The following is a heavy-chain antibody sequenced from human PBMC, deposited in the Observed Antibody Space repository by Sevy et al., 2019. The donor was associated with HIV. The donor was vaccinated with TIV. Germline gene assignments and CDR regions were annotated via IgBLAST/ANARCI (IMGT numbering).Heavy chain of an antibody. J-gene: IGHJ4*02. Sequence: GGSLRLSCGASGFIFSNNAMKWVRQAQGKGPEWVSGVESGGSTYYADSVKGRFTISRDNSKNMLFLQMSSLRAEDTAIYYCATGDTAMITDLDYWGLVTLVTVSS. CDR2: VESGGST. CDR3: ATGDTAMITDLDY. D-gene: IGHD5-18*01. CDR1: GFIFSNNA. V-gene: IGHV3-23*01.